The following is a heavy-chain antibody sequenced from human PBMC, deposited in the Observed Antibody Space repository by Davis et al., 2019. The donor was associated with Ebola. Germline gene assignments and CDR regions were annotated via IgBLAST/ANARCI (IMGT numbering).Heavy chain of an antibody. J-gene: IGHJ4*02. Sequence: PGGSLRLSCAASGFTFSSYAMHWVRQAPGKGLEWVAVISYDGSNKYYADSVKGRFTISRDNSKNTLYLQMNSLRAEDTAVYYCARVNHYYDSSGYYYYFDYWGQGTLVTVSS. CDR2: ISYDGSNK. V-gene: IGHV3-30-3*01. CDR3: ARVNHYYDSSGYYYYFDY. D-gene: IGHD3-22*01. CDR1: GFTFSSYA.